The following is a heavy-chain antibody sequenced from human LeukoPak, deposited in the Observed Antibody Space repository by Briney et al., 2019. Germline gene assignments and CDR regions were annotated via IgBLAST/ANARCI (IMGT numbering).Heavy chain of an antibody. CDR2: IWYDGSNK. D-gene: IGHD6-19*01. V-gene: IGHV3-33*01. J-gene: IGHJ4*02. CDR3: ARDGTGSNSGWYIH. Sequence: PGRSLRLSCAASGFTFSSHGMHWVRQAPGKGLVWVAVIWYDGSNKYYADSVKGRFTISRDNSKNTLYLQMNSLRAEDTAVYYCARDGTGSNSGWYIHWGQGALVTVSS. CDR1: GFTFSSHG.